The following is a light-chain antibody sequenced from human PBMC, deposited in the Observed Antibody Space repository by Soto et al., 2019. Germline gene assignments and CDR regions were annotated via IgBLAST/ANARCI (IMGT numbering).Light chain of an antibody. CDR1: QSLVHSDGNTY. V-gene: IGKV2-30*02. CDR3: MQGAHSKT. CDR2: KVA. Sequence: DVVMTQSPLSLPVTLGQPASISCRSSQSLVHSDGNTYLHWFQQRPGQSQRRLIYKVAIRDSGVPDRFSGSGSGTYFTLRISKVEAEDLVVYYCMQGAHSKTFGQGTRLELK. J-gene: IGKJ2*01.